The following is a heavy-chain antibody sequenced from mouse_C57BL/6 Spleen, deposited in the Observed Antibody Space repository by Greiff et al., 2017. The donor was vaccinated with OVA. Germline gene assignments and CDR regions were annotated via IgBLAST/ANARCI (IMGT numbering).Heavy chain of an antibody. CDR1: GYTFTSYG. V-gene: IGHV1-81*01. CDR2: IYPRSGNT. J-gene: IGHJ2*01. CDR3: ARSGNDYLDY. Sequence: LVESGAELARPGASVKLSCKASGYTFTSYGISWVKQRTGQGLEWIGEIYPRSGNTYYNEKFKGKATLTADKSSSTAYMELRSLTSEDSAVYFCARSGNDYLDYWGQGTTLTVSS. D-gene: IGHD4-1*01.